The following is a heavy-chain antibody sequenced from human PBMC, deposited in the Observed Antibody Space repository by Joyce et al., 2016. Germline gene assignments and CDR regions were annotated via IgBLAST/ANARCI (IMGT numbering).Heavy chain of an antibody. V-gene: IGHV1-46*01. CDR3: TRSQIGFRTPFDY. CDR2: INPLGRIS. J-gene: IGHJ4*02. Sequence: QVQLVQSGAEVRKPGASVTVSCKTSGYSFTSYNIHWVRQAPGQGLEWIGLINPLGRISTNAQNFQGRVTMTSDTVTRTAYMELSTLTSDDTAVYYCTRSQIGFRTPFDYWGLGTLVTVSS. D-gene: IGHD1-14*01. CDR1: GYSFTSYN.